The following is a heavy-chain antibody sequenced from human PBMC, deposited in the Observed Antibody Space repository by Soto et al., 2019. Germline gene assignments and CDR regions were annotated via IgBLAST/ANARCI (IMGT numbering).Heavy chain of an antibody. CDR3: ARSQGSSTSLEIYYYYYYGMDV. J-gene: IGHJ6*02. D-gene: IGHD2-2*01. Sequence: ASVKVSCKASGGTFSSYAISWVRQAPGQGLEWMGGIIPISETTNYAQKFQGRVTITADESKSTAYMELSSLRSEDTAVYYCARSQGSSTSLEIYYYYYYGMDVWGQGTTVTVSS. CDR1: GGTFSSYA. CDR2: IIPISETT. V-gene: IGHV1-69*13.